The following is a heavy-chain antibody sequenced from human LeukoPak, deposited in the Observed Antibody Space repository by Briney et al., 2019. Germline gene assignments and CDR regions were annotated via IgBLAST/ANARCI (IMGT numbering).Heavy chain of an antibody. CDR2: ISGNGGST. CDR3: AKALSYSSASYYFDY. D-gene: IGHD6-19*01. Sequence: GGSLRLSCAASGFTFSSYAMSWVRQAPGKGLEWVSAISGNGGSTYYADSVKGRFTISRDNSKNTLYLQMNSLRAEDTAVYYCAKALSYSSASYYFDYWGQGTLVTVSS. CDR1: GFTFSSYA. J-gene: IGHJ4*02. V-gene: IGHV3-23*01.